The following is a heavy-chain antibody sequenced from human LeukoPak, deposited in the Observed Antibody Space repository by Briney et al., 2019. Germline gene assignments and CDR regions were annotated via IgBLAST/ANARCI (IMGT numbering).Heavy chain of an antibody. CDR3: AREEERLDYYYYMDV. CDR2: IKQDRSEK. D-gene: IGHD3-22*01. CDR1: GFTFTNHW. V-gene: IGHV3-7*01. J-gene: IGHJ6*03. Sequence: PGGSLRLSCAASGFTFTNHWMSWVRQAPGKGLELMANIKQDRSEKYYVDSVKGRFTISRDNAKNSLYLQMNSLRAEDTAVYYCAREEERLDYYYYMDVWGKGTTVTVSS.